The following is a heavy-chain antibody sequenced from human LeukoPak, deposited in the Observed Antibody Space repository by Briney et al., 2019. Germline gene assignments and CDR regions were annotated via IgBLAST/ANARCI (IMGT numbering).Heavy chain of an antibody. Sequence: GALRLSCAASGFTFSDYYMSWIRQAPGKGLEWVSYISSSGSTIYYADSVKGRFTISRDNAKNSLYLQMNSLRAEDTAVYYCARFGSSWAYDAFDIWGQGTMVTVSS. D-gene: IGHD6-13*01. J-gene: IGHJ3*02. CDR1: GFTFSDYY. CDR2: ISSSGSTI. V-gene: IGHV3-11*01. CDR3: ARFGSSWAYDAFDI.